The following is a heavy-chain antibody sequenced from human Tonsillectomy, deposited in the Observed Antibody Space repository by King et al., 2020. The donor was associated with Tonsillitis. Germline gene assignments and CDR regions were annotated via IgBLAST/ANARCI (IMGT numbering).Heavy chain of an antibody. J-gene: IGHJ3*02. Sequence: VQLVESGVEVKKPGVSVKVSCKASGYTFTNYGISWVRQAPGQGLEWMGWISAYNGNTDYAQKFQGRVTMTTDTSTSTAYMELRSLRSDDTAVYYCARDRGLYSRGDASDIWGQGTLVTVSS. CDR2: ISAYNGNT. CDR1: GYTFTNYG. CDR3: ARDRGLYSRGDASDI. V-gene: IGHV1-18*01. D-gene: IGHD6-13*01.